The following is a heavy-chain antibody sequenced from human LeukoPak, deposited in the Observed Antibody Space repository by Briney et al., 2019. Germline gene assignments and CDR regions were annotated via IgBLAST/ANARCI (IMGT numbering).Heavy chain of an antibody. J-gene: IGHJ4*02. CDR1: GYTFTSYD. D-gene: IGHD5-18*01. Sequence: PLASVKVSCKASGYTFTSYDINWVRQATGQGLEWMGWTNPNSGNTGYAQKFQGRVTMTRNTSISTAYMELSSLRSEDTAVYYCARFTDTAMVQVYWGQGTLVTVSS. CDR2: TNPNSGNT. CDR3: ARFTDTAMVQVY. V-gene: IGHV1-8*01.